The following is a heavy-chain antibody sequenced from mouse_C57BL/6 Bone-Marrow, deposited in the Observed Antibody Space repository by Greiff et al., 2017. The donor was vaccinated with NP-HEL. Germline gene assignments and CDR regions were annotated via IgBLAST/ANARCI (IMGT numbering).Heavy chain of an antibody. CDR3: TRDSNFWYFDV. J-gene: IGHJ1*03. CDR1: GFTFSDAW. V-gene: IGHV6-6*01. CDR2: SRNKANNHAT. Sequence: EVKVEESGGGLVQPGGSMKLSCAASGFTFSDAWMDWVCQSPEKGLEWVAESRNKANNHATYYAESVKGRFTIPRDDSKRSVYLQMNSLSAEDTGIYYCTRDSNFWYFDVWGTGTTVTVSS. D-gene: IGHD2-5*01.